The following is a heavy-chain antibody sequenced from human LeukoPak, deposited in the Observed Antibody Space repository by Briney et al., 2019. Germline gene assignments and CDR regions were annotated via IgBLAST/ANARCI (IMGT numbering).Heavy chain of an antibody. CDR2: IIPILGIA. D-gene: IGHD3-22*01. Sequence: GASVKVSCKASGGTFSSYAISWVRQAPGQGLEWMGRIIPILGIANYAQKFQGRVTMTRDTSTSTVYMELSSLRSEDTAVYYCAREWDGGIVSGNWFDPWGQGTLVTVSS. CDR3: AREWDGGIVSGNWFDP. CDR1: GGTFSSYA. J-gene: IGHJ5*02. V-gene: IGHV1-69*04.